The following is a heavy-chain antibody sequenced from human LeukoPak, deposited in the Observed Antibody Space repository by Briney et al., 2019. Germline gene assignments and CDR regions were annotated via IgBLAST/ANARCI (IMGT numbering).Heavy chain of an antibody. J-gene: IGHJ4*02. V-gene: IGHV3-11*04. CDR2: ISSSGSTI. CDR3: AGSGSYKYYFDY. D-gene: IGHD3-10*01. Sequence: PGGSLRLSCAASGFTFSDYYMSWIRQAPGKGLEWVSYISSSGSTIYYADSVKGRFTISRDNAKNSLYLQMNCLRAEDTAVYYCAGSGSYKYYFDYWGQGTLVTVSS. CDR1: GFTFSDYY.